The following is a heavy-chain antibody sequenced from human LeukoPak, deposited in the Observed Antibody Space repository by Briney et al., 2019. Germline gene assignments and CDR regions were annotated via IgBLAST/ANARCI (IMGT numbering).Heavy chain of an antibody. V-gene: IGHV3-66*01. CDR1: GFTFSSYN. D-gene: IGHD4-17*01. Sequence: GGSLRLSCAASGFTFSSYNMNWVRQAPGKGLEWVSVIYSAGSTYYADSVKGRFTISRDNSKNTLYLQMNSLRAEDTAVYYCARGRDFGDYIDYWGQGTLVTVSS. CDR3: ARGRDFGDYIDY. J-gene: IGHJ4*02. CDR2: IYSAGST.